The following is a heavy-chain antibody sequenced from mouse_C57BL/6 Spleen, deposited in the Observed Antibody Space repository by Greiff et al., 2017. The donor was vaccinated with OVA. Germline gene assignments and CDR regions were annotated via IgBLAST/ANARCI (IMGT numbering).Heavy chain of an antibody. V-gene: IGHV2-5*01. J-gene: IGHJ4*01. CDR3: AKKPADYYGNAMDY. Sequence: QVQLQQSGPGLVQPSQSLSITCTVSGFSLTSYGVHWVRQSPGKGLEWLGVIWRGGSTASNAAFMSSLSITKDNSKSQVFFKMNSLQADDTAIYYCAKKPADYYGNAMDYWGQGTSVTVSS. D-gene: IGHD1-1*01. CDR2: IWRGGST. CDR1: GFSLTSYG.